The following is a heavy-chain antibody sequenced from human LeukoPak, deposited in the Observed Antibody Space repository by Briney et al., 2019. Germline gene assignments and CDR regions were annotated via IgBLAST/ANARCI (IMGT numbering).Heavy chain of an antibody. D-gene: IGHD2-2*01. CDR3: ARVKTDQYLRDYYYGMDV. J-gene: IGHJ6*02. CDR1: GFTFSDYY. CDR2: ISSSGSTI. V-gene: IGHV3-11*01. Sequence: PGGSLRLSCAASGFTFSDYYMSWIRQAPGKGLDWGSYISSSGSTIYYADSVKGRFTISRDNAKNSLYLQMNSLRAEDTAVYYCARVKTDQYLRDYYYGMDVRGQGTTVTVSS.